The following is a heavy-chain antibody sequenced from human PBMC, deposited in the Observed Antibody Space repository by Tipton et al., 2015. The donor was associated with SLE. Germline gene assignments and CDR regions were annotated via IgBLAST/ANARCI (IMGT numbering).Heavy chain of an antibody. CDR3: AASRAKTLGNWFDP. D-gene: IGHD7-27*01. V-gene: IGHV4-39*01. J-gene: IGHJ5*02. CDR2: ISSSGST. Sequence: TLSLTCSVSGGSINNNNYNWGWIRQPPGKGLERVASISSSGSTYYNPSLNSRVVISLDTDQFSLGVRSVTAADTAVYFCAASRAKTLGNWFDPWGQGTLVTVSS. CDR1: GGSINNNNYN.